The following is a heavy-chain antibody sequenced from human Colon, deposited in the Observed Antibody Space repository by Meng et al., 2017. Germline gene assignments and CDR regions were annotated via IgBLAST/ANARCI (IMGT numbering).Heavy chain of an antibody. V-gene: IGHV4-38-2*02. D-gene: IGHD4-23*01. Sequence: SETLSLTCTVSGSSFNSGYYWGWIRQSPGKGREWIGSIYHSGSTYHNPSLTSRVTISVDTSKNQFSLKLSSVTAADTAVYYCARVPGGNQYNYYYYNGMDVWGQGTTVTVSS. CDR1: GSSFNSGYY. J-gene: IGHJ6*02. CDR2: IYHSGST. CDR3: ARVPGGNQYNYYYYNGMDV.